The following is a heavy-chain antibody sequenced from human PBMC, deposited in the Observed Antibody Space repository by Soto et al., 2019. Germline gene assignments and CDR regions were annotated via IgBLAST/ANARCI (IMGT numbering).Heavy chain of an antibody. J-gene: IGHJ4*02. CDR2: IGGAGDST. V-gene: IGHV3-23*01. CDR3: TGATYLDY. CDR1: GFSFNSYA. Sequence: EVQLLESGGGLVQPGGSLRLSCAASGFSFNSYAMSWVRQAPGKGLEWVSHIGGAGDSTYYADSVKGRFTISRDNSKKTVYLQMESLRAKDTAVYYCTGATYLDYWGQGTLVTVSS.